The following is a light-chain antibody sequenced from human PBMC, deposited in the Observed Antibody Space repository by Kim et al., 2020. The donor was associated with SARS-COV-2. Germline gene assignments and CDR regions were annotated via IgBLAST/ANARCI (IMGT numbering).Light chain of an antibody. J-gene: IGLJ3*02. CDR1: SVSVSTSYY. V-gene: IGLV8-61*01. CDR3: VLYMGRGISV. Sequence: GVTVTLTSVLSSVSVSTSYYPSWYQQTPGQAPRTLIYSTNTRSSGVPDRFSGSILGNKAALTITGAQADDESDYYCVLYMGRGISVFGGGTQLTVL. CDR2: STN.